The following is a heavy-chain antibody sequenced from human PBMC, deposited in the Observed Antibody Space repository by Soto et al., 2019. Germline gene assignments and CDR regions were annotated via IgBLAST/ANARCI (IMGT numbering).Heavy chain of an antibody. J-gene: IGHJ6*02. Sequence: PSETLSLTCTVSGGSISSYYWSWIRQPPGKGLEWIGYIYYSGSTNYNPSLKSRVTISVDTSKNQFSLKLSSVTAADTAVYYCARDRDDFYGMDVWGQGTTVTVSS. V-gene: IGHV4-59*01. CDR2: IYYSGST. CDR3: ARDRDDFYGMDV. D-gene: IGHD3-3*01. CDR1: GGSISSYY.